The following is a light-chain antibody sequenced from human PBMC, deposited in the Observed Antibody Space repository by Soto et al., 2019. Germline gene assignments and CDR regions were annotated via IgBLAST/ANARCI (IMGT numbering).Light chain of an antibody. CDR3: QKYNRAPWT. Sequence: DIQMTQSPSSLSASVGDRVTITCRASQGISNYLAWYQQKPGKVPKLLIYAASTLQSGVPSRFSGSGSGTDFTLTISSLEPEDVASYYCQKYNRAPWTFDQGTKVQIK. CDR1: QGISNY. CDR2: AAS. V-gene: IGKV1-27*01. J-gene: IGKJ1*01.